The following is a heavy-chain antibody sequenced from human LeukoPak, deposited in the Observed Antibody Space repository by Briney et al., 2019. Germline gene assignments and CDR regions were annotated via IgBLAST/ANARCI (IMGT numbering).Heavy chain of an antibody. Sequence: SETLSLTCTVSGGSISSYYWSWIRQPAGKGLEWIGRIYTSGSTNYDPSLKSRVTMSVDTSKNQFSLKLSSVTAADTAVYYCAAASTVVTTFDYWGQGTLVTVSS. D-gene: IGHD4-23*01. CDR3: AAASTVVTTFDY. CDR1: GGSISSYY. CDR2: IYTSGST. J-gene: IGHJ4*02. V-gene: IGHV4-4*07.